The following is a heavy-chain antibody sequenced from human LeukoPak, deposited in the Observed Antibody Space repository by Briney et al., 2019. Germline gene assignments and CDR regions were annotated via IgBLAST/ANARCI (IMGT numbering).Heavy chain of an antibody. CDR2: INHSGST. CDR3: AREQVVPAAITGDDAFDI. Sequence: PSETLSLTCAVYGGSFSGYYWSWVRQPPGKGLEWIGEINHSGSTNYSPSLKSRVTISVDTFKNQFSLKLSSVTTADTAVYYCAREQVVPAAITGDDAFDIWGQGTMVTVSS. D-gene: IGHD2-2*02. CDR1: GGSFSGYY. V-gene: IGHV4-34*01. J-gene: IGHJ3*02.